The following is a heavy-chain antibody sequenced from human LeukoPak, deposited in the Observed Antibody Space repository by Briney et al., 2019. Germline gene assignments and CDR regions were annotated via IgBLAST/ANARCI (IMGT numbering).Heavy chain of an antibody. J-gene: IGHJ6*02. D-gene: IGHD3-3*01. V-gene: IGHV4-34*01. CDR2: INHSGST. CDR3: ARGLITIFGVVKLRGDSMDV. Sequence: SETLSLTCTVSGGCISSYYWSWIRQPPGKGLEWIGEINHSGSTNYNPSLKSRVTISVDTSKNQFSLKLSSVTAADTAVYYCARGLITIFGVVKLRGDSMDVWGQGTTVTVSS. CDR1: GGCISSYY.